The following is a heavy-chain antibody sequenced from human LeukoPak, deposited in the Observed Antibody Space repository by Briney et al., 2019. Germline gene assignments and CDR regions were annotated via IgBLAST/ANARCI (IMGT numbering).Heavy chain of an antibody. J-gene: IGHJ6*02. Sequence: GGSLRLSCAASGFTLNSYNMNWVRQAPGKGLEWVSYISSSSSTIYYADSVKGRFTISRDDAQNSLYLQMNSLRAEDTAVYYCARDNGMDVWGQGTTVIVSS. CDR3: ARDNGMDV. CDR1: GFTLNSYN. V-gene: IGHV3-48*01. CDR2: ISSSSSTI.